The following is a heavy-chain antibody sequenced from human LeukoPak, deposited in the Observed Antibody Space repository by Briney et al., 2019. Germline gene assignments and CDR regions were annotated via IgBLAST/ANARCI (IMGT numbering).Heavy chain of an antibody. V-gene: IGHV3-30*18. Sequence: PGGSLRLSCAASGLTFSSYGMHWVRQAPGKGLEWVAVISYDGSNKYYADSVKGRFTISRDDSKNTLYLQMNSLRAEDTAVYYCAKDFAEYSSSSSFDYWGQGTLVTVSS. CDR1: GLTFSSYG. CDR3: AKDFAEYSSSSSFDY. CDR2: ISYDGSNK. D-gene: IGHD6-6*01. J-gene: IGHJ4*02.